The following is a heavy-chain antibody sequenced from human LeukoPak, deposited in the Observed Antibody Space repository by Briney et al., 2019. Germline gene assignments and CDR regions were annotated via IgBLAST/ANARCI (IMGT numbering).Heavy chain of an antibody. J-gene: IGHJ5*02. CDR2: ISSSGSTI. CDR3: VRDSQPYCTNGICYTKYNWFDP. D-gene: IGHD2-8*01. Sequence: GGSLRLSCAASGFTFSSYEMNWVRQAPGKGLEWVSYISSSGSTIYYADSVKGRFTISRDNAKNSLYLQMNSLRAEDTAVYYCVRDSQPYCTNGICYTKYNWFDPWGQGTLVTVSS. CDR1: GFTFSSYE. V-gene: IGHV3-48*03.